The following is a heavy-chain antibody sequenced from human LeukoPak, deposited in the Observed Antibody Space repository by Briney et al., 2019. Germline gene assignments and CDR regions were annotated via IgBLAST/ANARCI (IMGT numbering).Heavy chain of an antibody. J-gene: IGHJ3*01. Sequence: ASVKVSCKASGYSFTNNHMHWVRQAPGQGLEWVGVMSADGVTRIYAQKFQGRVTVTRSTSTSTVYMELSGLGSEDSAVYYCARDGNGHYPYGFDFWGQGTMVTVSS. D-gene: IGHD4-17*01. CDR3: ARDGNGHYPYGFDF. V-gene: IGHV1-46*01. CDR1: GYSFTNNH. CDR2: MSADGVTR.